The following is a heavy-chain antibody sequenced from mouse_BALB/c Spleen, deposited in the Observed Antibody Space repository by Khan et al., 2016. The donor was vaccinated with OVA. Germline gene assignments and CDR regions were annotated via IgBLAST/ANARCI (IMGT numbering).Heavy chain of an antibody. CDR3: ARSTYRYAFVY. V-gene: IGHV3-8*02. Sequence: EVQLQESGPSLVKPSQTLSLTCSVTGDSITTGYWNWIRQFPGNKLEYMGYIIYTGYTYYNPSLKSRISITRHTYNNQYYLQLNSVTDEDTATVYCARSTYRYAFVYWGQGTLVTVSA. J-gene: IGHJ3*01. D-gene: IGHD2-14*01. CDR1: GDSITTGY. CDR2: IIYTGYT.